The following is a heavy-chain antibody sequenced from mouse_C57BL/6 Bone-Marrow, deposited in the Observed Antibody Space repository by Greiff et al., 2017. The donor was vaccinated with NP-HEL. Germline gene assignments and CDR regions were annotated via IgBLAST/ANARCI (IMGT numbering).Heavy chain of an antibody. CDR1: GFNIKDAY. J-gene: IGHJ3*01. V-gene: IGHV14-4*01. D-gene: IGHD2-5*01. CDR2: IDPENGDT. Sequence: EVQLQQSGAELVRPGASVKLSCTASGFNIKDAYMHWVKQRPEQGLEWIGWIDPENGDTEYASKFQGKATITADTSSNTAYLQLSSLTSQDTAVYYCTTCDYSNYRFAYWGQGTLVTVSA. CDR3: TTCDYSNYRFAY.